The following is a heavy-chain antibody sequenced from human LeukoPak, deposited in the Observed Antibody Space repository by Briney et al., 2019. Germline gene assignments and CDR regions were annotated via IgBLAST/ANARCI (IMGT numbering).Heavy chain of an antibody. Sequence: GGSLRLSCAASGFTFSSYWMHWVRQAPGKGLVWVSRINSDGSSTSYADSVKGRFTISRDNAKNTLYLRMNSLRAEDTAVYYCARAGESSSWYIDYWGQGTLVTVSS. D-gene: IGHD6-13*01. CDR1: GFTFSSYW. CDR3: ARAGESSSWYIDY. V-gene: IGHV3-74*01. CDR2: INSDGSST. J-gene: IGHJ4*02.